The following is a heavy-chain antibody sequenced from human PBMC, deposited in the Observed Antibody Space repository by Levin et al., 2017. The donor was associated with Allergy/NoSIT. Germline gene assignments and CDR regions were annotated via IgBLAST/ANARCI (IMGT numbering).Heavy chain of an antibody. CDR3: ARSRGLIYESSGGIFDY. Sequence: SETLSLTCSVSGGSISTYYWSWIRQPPGKGLEWIGYIYYSGSANYNPSLKSRATISVDTYKNQFSLKVSSVTAADTAVYFCARSRGLIYESSGGIFDYWGQGTLVTVSS. CDR2: IYYSGSA. CDR1: GGSISTYY. V-gene: IGHV4-59*01. J-gene: IGHJ4*02. D-gene: IGHD3-22*01.